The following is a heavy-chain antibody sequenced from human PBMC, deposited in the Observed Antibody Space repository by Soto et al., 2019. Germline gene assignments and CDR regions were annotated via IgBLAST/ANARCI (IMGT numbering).Heavy chain of an antibody. CDR3: ARTNYDILTGYYLRFDP. V-gene: IGHV1-8*01. Sequence: ASVKGYCKASGYTLTGYDVNWVRQATGQGLEWMGWMNPNSGNTGYAQKFQGRVTMTRNTSISTAYMELSSLRSEDTAVYYCARTNYDILTGYYLRFDPWGQGTLVTVSS. J-gene: IGHJ5*02. D-gene: IGHD3-9*01. CDR1: GYTLTGYD. CDR2: MNPNSGNT.